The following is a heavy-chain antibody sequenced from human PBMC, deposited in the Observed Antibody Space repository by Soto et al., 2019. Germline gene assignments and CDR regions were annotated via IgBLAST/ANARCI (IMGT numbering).Heavy chain of an antibody. CDR1: GFTFNMYG. Sequence: GASLTLSCAASGFTFNMYGMSWVSQAPGKGLEWVSGIGGSGANRYYADFVNGRFTISRDNSKNTLYLQVDSLRAEDTAIYYCARTITGYFWAGVYGGQGTLVTVSS. J-gene: IGHJ4*02. CDR3: ARTITGYFWAGVY. V-gene: IGHV3-23*01. D-gene: IGHD1-1*01. CDR2: IGGSGANR.